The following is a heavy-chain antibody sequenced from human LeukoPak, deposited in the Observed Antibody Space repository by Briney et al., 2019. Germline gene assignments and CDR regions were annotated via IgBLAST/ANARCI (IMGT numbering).Heavy chain of an antibody. CDR2: ISGSGGST. Sequence: GGSLRLSCAASGFTFSSYAMSWVRQAPGKGLERVSAISGSGGSTYYADSVKGRFTISRDNSKNTLSLQMNSLRAEDTGVYYCAKPLVGAPYYLDFWGQGTRVTVSS. J-gene: IGHJ4*02. V-gene: IGHV3-23*01. CDR3: AKPLVGAPYYLDF. CDR1: GFTFSSYA. D-gene: IGHD1-26*01.